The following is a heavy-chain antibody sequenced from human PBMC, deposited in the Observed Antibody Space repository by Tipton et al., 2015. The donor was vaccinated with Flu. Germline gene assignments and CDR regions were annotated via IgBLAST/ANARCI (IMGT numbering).Heavy chain of an antibody. CDR1: GFTFSNAW. J-gene: IGHJ4*02. Sequence: SLRLSCAASGFTFSNAWMSWVRQAPGKGLEWVGRIKSKTDGGTTDYAAPVKGRFTISRDDSKNTLYLQMNSLKTEDTAVYYCTSGYDPDIAVAGRDYWGQGTLVTVSS. CDR2: IKSKTDGGTT. CDR3: TSGYDPDIAVAGRDY. D-gene: IGHD6-19*01. V-gene: IGHV3-15*01.